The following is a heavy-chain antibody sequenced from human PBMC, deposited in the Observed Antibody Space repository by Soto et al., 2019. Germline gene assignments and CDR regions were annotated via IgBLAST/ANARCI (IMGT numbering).Heavy chain of an antibody. CDR3: ARDSEGRTTLNWFDP. Sequence: SETLSLTCAVSGYSISSGYYWGWIRQPPGKGLEWIGSIYHSGSTYYNPSLKSRVTISVDTSKNQFSLKLSSVTAADTAVYYCARDSEGRTTLNWFDPWGQGTLVTAPQ. V-gene: IGHV4-38-2*02. CDR1: GYSISSGYY. CDR2: IYHSGST. D-gene: IGHD1-7*01. J-gene: IGHJ5*02.